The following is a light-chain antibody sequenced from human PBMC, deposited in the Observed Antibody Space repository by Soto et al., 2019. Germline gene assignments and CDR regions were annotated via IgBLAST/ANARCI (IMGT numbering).Light chain of an antibody. CDR3: QQSHSTPRT. J-gene: IGKJ1*01. CDR1: QSISLS. V-gene: IGKV1-39*01. Sequence: DIRMTQSPSTLSAFVGDRVTITCRASQSISLSLAWYQQKPGKAPDLLIYAASSLHSGVPSRFSGSASGTDFTLTISSLQPEDSATYYCQQSHSTPRTFGQGTKVDI. CDR2: AAS.